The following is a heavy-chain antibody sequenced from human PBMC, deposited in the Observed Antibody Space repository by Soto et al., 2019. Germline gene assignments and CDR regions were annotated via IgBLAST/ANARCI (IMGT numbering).Heavy chain of an antibody. CDR3: ARDHSSAARPGYYYYGMDV. CDR1: GYTFTSYG. CDR2: ISAYNGNT. Sequence: ASVKVSCKASGYTFTSYGISWVRQAPGQGLEWMGWISAYNGNTNYAQKLQGRVTMTTDTSTSTAYMELRSLRSDDTAVYYCARDHSSAARPGYYYYGMDVWGQGTTVTVS. J-gene: IGHJ6*02. V-gene: IGHV1-18*01. D-gene: IGHD6-6*01.